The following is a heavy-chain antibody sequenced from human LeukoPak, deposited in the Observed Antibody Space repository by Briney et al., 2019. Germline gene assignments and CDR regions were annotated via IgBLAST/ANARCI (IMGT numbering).Heavy chain of an antibody. Sequence: SETLSLTCAVYGGSSSGYYWSWIRPPPGKGLEWIGEINHSGSTNYNPSLKSRVTISVDTSKNQFYLKLSSVTAADTAVYYCASRITMVRGVTDISWFDPWGQGTLVTVSS. D-gene: IGHD3-10*01. CDR1: GGSSSGYY. J-gene: IGHJ5*02. V-gene: IGHV4-34*01. CDR3: ASRITMVRGVTDISWFDP. CDR2: INHSGST.